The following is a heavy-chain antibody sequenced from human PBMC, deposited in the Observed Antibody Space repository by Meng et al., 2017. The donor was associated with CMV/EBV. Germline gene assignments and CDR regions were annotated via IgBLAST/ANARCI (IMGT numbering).Heavy chain of an antibody. CDR3: ARDKRFQGWFDP. D-gene: IGHD5-24*01. V-gene: IGHV3-21*01. CDR1: GFTFSSYS. Sequence: GESLNISCAASGFTFSSYSMNWVRQAPGKGPEWVSSISSSSSYIYYADSVKGRFTISRDNAKNSLYLQMNSLRAEDTAVYYCARDKRFQGWFDPWGQGTLVTVSS. J-gene: IGHJ5*02. CDR2: ISSSSSYI.